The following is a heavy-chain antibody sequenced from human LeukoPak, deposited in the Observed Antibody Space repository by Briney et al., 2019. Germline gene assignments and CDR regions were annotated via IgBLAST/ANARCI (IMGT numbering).Heavy chain of an antibody. Sequence: GGSLRLSCVASGFTFSSYSMNWVRQAPGKGLEWVSSISSSSSYIYYADSVKGRFTISRDNAKNSLYLQMDSLRAEDTAVYYCAGSGIAGTIDYWGQGTLVTVSS. CDR3: AGSGIAGTIDY. CDR2: ISSSSSYI. D-gene: IGHD1-7*01. V-gene: IGHV3-21*01. CDR1: GFTFSSYS. J-gene: IGHJ4*02.